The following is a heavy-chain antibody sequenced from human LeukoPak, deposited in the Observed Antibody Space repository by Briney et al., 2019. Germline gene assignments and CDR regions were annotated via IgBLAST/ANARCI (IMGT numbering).Heavy chain of an antibody. V-gene: IGHV3-15*07. J-gene: IGHJ3*02. CDR2: IKSKTDGGTT. CDR3: TSRDWEVLPRNAFDI. CDR1: GFTFSDHY. Sequence: GGSLRLSCAASGFTFSDHYMDWVRQAPGKGLEWVGRIKSKTDGGTTDYAAPVKGRFSISRDDSKNTLYLQMNSLKTEDTAMYYCTSRDWEVLPRNAFDIWGQGAMVTVSS. D-gene: IGHD1-26*01.